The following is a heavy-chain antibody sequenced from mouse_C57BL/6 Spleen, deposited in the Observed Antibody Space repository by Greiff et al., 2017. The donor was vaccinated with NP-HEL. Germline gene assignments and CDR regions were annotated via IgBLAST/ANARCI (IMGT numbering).Heavy chain of an antibody. J-gene: IGHJ1*03. CDR1: GYSITSGYY. D-gene: IGHD2-4*01. CDR2: ISYDGSN. Sequence: VQLQQSGPGLVKPSQSLSLTCSVTGYSITSGYYWNWIRQFPGNKLEWMGYISYDGSNNYNPSLKNRISITRDTSKNQFFLKLNSVTTEDTATYYCARLPIYYDYDGWYFDVWGTGTTVTVSS. CDR3: ARLPIYYDYDGWYFDV. V-gene: IGHV3-6*01.